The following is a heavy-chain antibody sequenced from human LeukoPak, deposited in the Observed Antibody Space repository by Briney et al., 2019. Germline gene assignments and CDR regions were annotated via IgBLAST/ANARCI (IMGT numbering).Heavy chain of an antibody. V-gene: IGHV3-21*01. CDR1: GFTFSSYN. CDR2: IAATSDYI. CDR3: ARDVKDSSGLLPDY. D-gene: IGHD6-19*01. J-gene: IGHJ4*02. Sequence: GGSLRLSCAASGFTFSSYNMNWVRQAPGKGLEWVSSIAATSDYIFYADSVEGRFTISRDNAKNSLYLQMTSLRAEDTAVYYCARDVKDSSGLLPDYWGQGTLVTVSS.